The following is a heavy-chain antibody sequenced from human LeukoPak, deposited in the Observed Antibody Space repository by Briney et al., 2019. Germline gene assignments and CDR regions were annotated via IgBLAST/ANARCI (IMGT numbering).Heavy chain of an antibody. CDR3: ARGTAEPAGNDY. CDR1: GFPFVTYW. J-gene: IGHJ4*02. CDR2: LNTDGSSP. D-gene: IGHD2-2*01. Sequence: GSLRLSCAASGFPFVTYWMHWVRQAPGKGLVWVSHLNTDGSSPTYGDSAKGRFTVSRDNAKNTLFLQLNSLRVEDTAVYYCARGTAEPAGNDYWGQGTLVTVSS. V-gene: IGHV3-74*01.